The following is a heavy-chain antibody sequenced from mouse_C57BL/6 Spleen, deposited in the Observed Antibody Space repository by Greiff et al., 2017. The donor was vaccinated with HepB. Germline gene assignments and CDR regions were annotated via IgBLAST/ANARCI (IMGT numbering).Heavy chain of an antibody. CDR2: INPSNGGT. CDR1: GYTFTSYW. CDR3: ASPSDGSSYRYVDY. J-gene: IGHJ2*01. Sequence: VQLQQSGTELVKPGASVKLSCKASGYTFTSYWMHWVKQRPGQGLEWIGNINPSNGGTNYNEKFKSKATLTVDKSSSTAYMQISSLTSEDSAVYYCASPSDGSSYRYVDYWGQGTTLTVSS. D-gene: IGHD1-1*01. V-gene: IGHV1-53*01.